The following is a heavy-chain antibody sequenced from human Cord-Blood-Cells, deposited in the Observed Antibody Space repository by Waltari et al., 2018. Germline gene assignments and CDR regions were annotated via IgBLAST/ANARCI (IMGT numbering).Heavy chain of an antibody. Sequence: QLQLQESGPGLVKPSETLSLTWTVSGGSISSSSYYWGWFRQPPGKGLEWIGSIYYSGSTYYNPSLKSRVTISVDTSKNQFSLKLSSVTAADTAVYYCARQGYNWNFDYWGQGTLVTVSS. V-gene: IGHV4-39*01. D-gene: IGHD1-20*01. CDR1: GGSISSSSYY. J-gene: IGHJ4*02. CDR3: ARQGYNWNFDY. CDR2: IYYSGST.